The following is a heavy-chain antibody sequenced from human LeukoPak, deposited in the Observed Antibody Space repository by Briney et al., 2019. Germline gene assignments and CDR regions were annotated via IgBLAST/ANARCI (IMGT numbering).Heavy chain of an antibody. CDR3: ARGPTYYYDSSGYSFFFQH. J-gene: IGHJ1*01. CDR2: INHSGST. V-gene: IGHV4-34*01. CDR1: GGCFSGYY. Sequence: SETLSLTCAVYGGCFSGYYWSWIRQPPGKGLEWIGEINHSGSTNYNPSLKSRVTISVDTSKNQFSLKLSSVTAADTAVYYCARGPTYYYDSSGYSFFFQHWGQGTLVTVSS. D-gene: IGHD3-22*01.